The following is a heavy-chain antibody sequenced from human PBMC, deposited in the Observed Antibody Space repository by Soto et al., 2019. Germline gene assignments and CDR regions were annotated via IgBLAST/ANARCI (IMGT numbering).Heavy chain of an antibody. D-gene: IGHD1-26*01. CDR1: GFTFSSHA. V-gene: IGHV3-30-3*01. J-gene: IGHJ4*02. CDR2: ISSDGSNK. CDR3: ARDGEGGSDCDLGY. Sequence: QVQLVESGGGVVQPGRSLRLSCAVSGFTFSSHAMHWVRQAPGKGLEWVTLISSDGSNKYYADSVKGRFTTSRDNSKNTMYMQMNSRKVEDTAVYYCARDGEGGSDCDLGYWGQGALVTVSS.